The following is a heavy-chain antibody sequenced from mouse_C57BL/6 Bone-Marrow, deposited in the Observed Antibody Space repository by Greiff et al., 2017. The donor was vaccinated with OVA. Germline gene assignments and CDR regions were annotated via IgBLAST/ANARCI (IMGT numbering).Heavy chain of an antibody. J-gene: IGHJ3*01. CDR3: AINYGSTFAY. CDR1: GYAFSSSW. V-gene: IGHV1-82*01. D-gene: IGHD1-1*01. CDR2: IYPGDGDT. Sequence: QVQLKESGPELVKPGASVKISCKASGYAFSSSWMNWVKQRPGKGLEWIGRIYPGDGDTNYNGKFKGKATLTADKSSSTAYMQLSSLTSEDSAVYFCAINYGSTFAYWGQGTLVTVSA.